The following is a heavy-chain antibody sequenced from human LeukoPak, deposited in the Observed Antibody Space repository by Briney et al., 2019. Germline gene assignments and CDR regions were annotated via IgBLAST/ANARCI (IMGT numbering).Heavy chain of an antibody. CDR3: ARGLLYPGGHDAFDI. CDR1: GFTFSDYY. Sequence: GGXLRLSCAASGFTFSDYYMSWIRQAPGKGLEWVSYISSSVSTKYYSASLKRRFTISSDNAKNSLYLQMNSLRAEDTAVYYCARGLLYPGGHDAFDIWGQGTMVTVSS. CDR2: ISSSVSTK. J-gene: IGHJ3*02. D-gene: IGHD2-8*01. V-gene: IGHV3-11*04.